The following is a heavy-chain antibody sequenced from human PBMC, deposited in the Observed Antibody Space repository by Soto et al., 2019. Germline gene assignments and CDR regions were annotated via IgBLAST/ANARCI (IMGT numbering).Heavy chain of an antibody. CDR3: ARIMTTVTHWYFDY. V-gene: IGHV4-61*08. Sequence: SETLSLTCTVSGGSISSGGYYWGWIRQPPGKGLEWIGYIYYSGSTNYNPSLKSRVTISVDTSKNKFSLKLSSVTAADTAVYYCARIMTTVTHWYFDYWGQGTLVTVSS. CDR2: IYYSGST. J-gene: IGHJ4*02. CDR1: GGSISSGGYY. D-gene: IGHD4-4*01.